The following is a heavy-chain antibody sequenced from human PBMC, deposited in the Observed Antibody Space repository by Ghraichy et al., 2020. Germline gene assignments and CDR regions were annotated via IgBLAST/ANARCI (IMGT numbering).Heavy chain of an antibody. V-gene: IGHV1-2*02. CDR3: ARVNYYGMDV. J-gene: IGHJ6*02. CDR1: GHTFAGYY. CDR2: INPNSGGT. Sequence: ASVKVSCKASGHTFAGYYMHWVRQAPGQGLEWMGRINPNSGGTNSAQKFQGRVTMTRDTSINTAYMELSRLRSDDTAVYYCARVNYYGMDVWGQGTTVTVSS.